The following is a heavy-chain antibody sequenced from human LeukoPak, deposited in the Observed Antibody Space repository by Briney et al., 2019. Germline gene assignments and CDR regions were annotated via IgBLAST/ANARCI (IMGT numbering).Heavy chain of an antibody. V-gene: IGHV1-8*03. J-gene: IGHJ4*02. CDR3: ARGEGSFDY. CDR2: MNPNSGNT. D-gene: IGHD3-10*01. CDR1: GYTFTGYY. Sequence: ASVKVSCKASGYTFTGYYMHWVRQAPGQGLEWMGWMNPNSGNTGYAQKFQGRVTITRNTSISTAYMELSSLRSEDTAVYYCARGEGSFDYWGQGTLVTVSS.